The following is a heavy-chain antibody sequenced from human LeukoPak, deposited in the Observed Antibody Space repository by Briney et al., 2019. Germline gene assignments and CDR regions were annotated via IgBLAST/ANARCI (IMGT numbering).Heavy chain of an antibody. Sequence: SETLSLTCTVSGGSISSGAYYWRWVRQHQGKGLEWIVYIYYSSSTYYNPSLKRRVSISVDTSKNQFSLKLSSVTAADTAVYYGARVDPDSSSTREVFDYWGQGTLVTVSS. CDR2: IYYSSST. J-gene: IGHJ4*02. D-gene: IGHD6-6*01. CDR1: GGSISSGAYY. V-gene: IGHV4-31*03. CDR3: ARVDPDSSSTREVFDY.